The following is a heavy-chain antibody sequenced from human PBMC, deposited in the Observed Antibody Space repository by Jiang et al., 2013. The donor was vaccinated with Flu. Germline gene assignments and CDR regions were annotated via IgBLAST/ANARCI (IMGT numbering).Heavy chain of an antibody. CDR1: GFTFSSYA. V-gene: IGHV3-23*04. D-gene: IGHD3-22*01. J-gene: IGHJ4*02. Sequence: VQLVESGGGLVQPGGSMRLSCAASGFTFSSYAMSWVRQAPGKGLEWVSAISGNGHSTYYADSVKGRFTISRDNSKNTLFLQMNSLGAEDTAVYYCAKHPAYYYDSSGYYYLDFWGQGTLVTVSS. CDR2: ISGNGHST. CDR3: AKHPAYYYDSSGYYYLDF.